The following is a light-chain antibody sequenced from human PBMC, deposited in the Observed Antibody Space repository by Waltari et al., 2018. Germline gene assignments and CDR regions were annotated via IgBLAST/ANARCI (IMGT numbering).Light chain of an antibody. J-gene: IGKJ1*01. CDR3: QQSYSTPRT. CDR2: DVS. Sequence: IQMTQSPPSLSASVGDTVTITCRASQSLNTYLNWYQQKPGKAPKLLIDDVSSLQSGVPSRFSGSGSGTDFTLTISSLQPEDFATYYCQQSYSTPRTFGHGTKVEI. CDR1: QSLNTY. V-gene: IGKV1-39*01.